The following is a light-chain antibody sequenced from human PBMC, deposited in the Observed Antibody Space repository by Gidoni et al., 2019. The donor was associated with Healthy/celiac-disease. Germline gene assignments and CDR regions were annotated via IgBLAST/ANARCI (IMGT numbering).Light chain of an antibody. CDR3: QLSYSTPRT. J-gene: IGKJ2*02. Sequence: DIQVTQSPSSLSASVRDRVTIPCRASQSISSYLNWYQQKPGKAPKLLIYAASSLQSWVPARFRGSGAGTYLTLTISSRQPDDFATYYCQLSYSTPRTFGQGTKLEIK. V-gene: IGKV1-39*01. CDR1: QSISSY. CDR2: AAS.